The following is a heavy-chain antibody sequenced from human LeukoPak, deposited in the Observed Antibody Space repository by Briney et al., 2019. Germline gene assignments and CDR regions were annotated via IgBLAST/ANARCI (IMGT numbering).Heavy chain of an antibody. V-gene: IGHV4-31*03. CDR3: ARSSGGEDAFDI. CDR2: IYYSGST. J-gene: IGHJ3*02. D-gene: IGHD7-27*01. CDR1: GGSISSGGYY. Sequence: SETLSLTCTVSGGSISSGGYYWSWIRQPPGKGLEWIGYIYYSGSTYYNPSLKSRVTISVDTSKNQFSLKLSSVTAADTAVYYCARSSGGEDAFDIWGQGTMVTVSS.